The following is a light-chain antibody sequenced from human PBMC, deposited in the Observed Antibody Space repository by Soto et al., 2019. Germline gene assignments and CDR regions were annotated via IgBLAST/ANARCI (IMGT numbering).Light chain of an antibody. CDR1: RIDLGSYNL. J-gene: IGLJ1*01. CDR2: EGN. V-gene: IGLV2-23*01. Sequence: QSVLTQRGSVSASPGHSITIPCTGTRIDLGSYNLVSWFQQYPGRVHKLLIYEGNKRPSGLSDRFSGSKSGTTASLTISGLKAEDEAHYYCYSYAGENLYVFGTGHRSPS. CDR3: YSYAGENLYV.